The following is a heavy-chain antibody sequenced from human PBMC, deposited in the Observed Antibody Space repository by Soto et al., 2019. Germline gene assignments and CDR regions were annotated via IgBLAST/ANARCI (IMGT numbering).Heavy chain of an antibody. CDR1: RFTFTIYG. Sequence: QVQLVESEGGVVQPGRSLRLSCAASRFTFTIYGMHWVRQAPGKGLEWVAVIWYDGSNKYYADSVKGRFTISRDNSKNTLYLQMNSLRAEDTAVYYCAREEMATIHPWVPAAFDIWGQGTMVTVSS. CDR2: IWYDGSNK. J-gene: IGHJ3*02. V-gene: IGHV3-33*01. D-gene: IGHD5-12*01. CDR3: AREEMATIHPWVPAAFDI.